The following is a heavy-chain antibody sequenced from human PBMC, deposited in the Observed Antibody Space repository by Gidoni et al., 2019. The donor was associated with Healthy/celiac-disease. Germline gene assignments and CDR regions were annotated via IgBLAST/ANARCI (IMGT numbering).Heavy chain of an antibody. CDR2: IYYSGRP. CDR3: ARGEIRSSGWHEGCGAFDI. V-gene: IGHV4-59*01. J-gene: IGHJ3*02. CDR1: GGPISRYY. D-gene: IGHD6-19*01. Sequence: QVQLQESGPGLVKPSETLSLTCTASGGPISRYYWSWIRQPPGTGLEWIGYIYYSGRPTYNPSLKGRVTISVDTSKNQFYLKLSSVTAADTAVYYCARGEIRSSGWHEGCGAFDIWGQGTMVTVSS.